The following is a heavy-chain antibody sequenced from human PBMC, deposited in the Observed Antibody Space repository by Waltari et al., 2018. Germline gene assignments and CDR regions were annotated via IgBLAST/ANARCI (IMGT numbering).Heavy chain of an antibody. V-gene: IGHV4-39*01. CDR2: IYYSGGT. J-gene: IGHJ2*01. CDR3: ATVHTTFWDFDL. Sequence: QLQVQESGPGLVKPSETLSLTCPVSGCSIRGSTYSWDWIRQSPGKGLEWIGNIYYSGGTYYNPSLKSRLTISVDTSKNQFSLKLSSVTAADTAVYYCATVHTTFWDFDLWGRGTLVTVSS. CDR1: GCSIRGSTYS. D-gene: IGHD1-1*01.